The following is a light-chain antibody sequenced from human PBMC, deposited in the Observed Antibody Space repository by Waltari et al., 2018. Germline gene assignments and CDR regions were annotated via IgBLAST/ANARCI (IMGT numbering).Light chain of an antibody. J-gene: IGKJ4*01. V-gene: IGKV3-11*01. CDR3: QQRSNWPPHT. Sequence: EIVLTQSPATLSLSPGERATLSCRASQSVSSYLAWYQQKPGQAPRLLIYDASNRATGIPDRFSGSGTGTDFTLTISCLEPEDFAVYYCQQRSNWPPHTCGGGTKVEIK. CDR2: DAS. CDR1: QSVSSY.